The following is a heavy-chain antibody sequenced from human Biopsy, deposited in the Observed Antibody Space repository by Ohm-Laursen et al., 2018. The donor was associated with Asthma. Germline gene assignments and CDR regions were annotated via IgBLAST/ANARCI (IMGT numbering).Heavy chain of an antibody. J-gene: IGHJ4*02. CDR2: INSVFGTT. CDR1: AGTFNTYV. Sequence: ASVKASCTSLAGTFNTYVIGWARQAPGQGLEWMGGINSVFGTTTYPQKFQDRVTITADDSTSTVYMELSSLRSEDTAVYYCARKAGSCISRTCYSLDFWGQGTLVTVSS. V-gene: IGHV1-69*13. D-gene: IGHD2-2*01. CDR3: ARKAGSCISRTCYSLDF.